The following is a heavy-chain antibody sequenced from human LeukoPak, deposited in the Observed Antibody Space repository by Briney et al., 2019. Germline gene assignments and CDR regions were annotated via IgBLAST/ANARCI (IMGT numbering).Heavy chain of an antibody. J-gene: IGHJ4*02. CDR1: EFTFSIYS. CDR2: ISSSSSYI. V-gene: IGHV3-21*06. CDR3: ARGLGAYCSGGSCTFDN. D-gene: IGHD2-15*01. Sequence: GGSLRLSCSASEFTFSIYSMNWVRQSPGKGLEWGSSISSSSSYIYYADSVKGRFTISRDDAKNRLYLQMNSLRAEDTAVYYCARGLGAYCSGGSCTFDNWGQGTLVTVSS.